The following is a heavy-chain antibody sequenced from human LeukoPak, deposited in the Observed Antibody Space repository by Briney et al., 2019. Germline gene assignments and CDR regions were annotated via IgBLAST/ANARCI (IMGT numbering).Heavy chain of an antibody. V-gene: IGHV3-11*01. CDR1: GFTFSDYY. CDR2: ISSGGSTI. Sequence: PGGSLRLSCAASGFTFSDYYMSWIRQAPGKGLEWVSYISSGGSTIYYADSVKGRFTISRDNAKNSLYLQMNSLRAEDTAVYYCARTHEDIVVVVRDYWGQGIPVTVSS. J-gene: IGHJ4*02. CDR3: ARTHEDIVVVVRDY. D-gene: IGHD2-15*01.